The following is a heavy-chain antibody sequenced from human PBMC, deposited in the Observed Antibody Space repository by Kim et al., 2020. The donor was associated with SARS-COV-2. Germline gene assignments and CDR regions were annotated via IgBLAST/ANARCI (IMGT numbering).Heavy chain of an antibody. Sequence: GSLRLSCAASGFTFSSYWMHWVRQAPGKGLVWVSRINSDGSSTSYADSVKGRFTISRDNAKNTLYLQMNSLRAEDTAVYYCAREVVTAIPWFDYWGQGTLVTVSS. V-gene: IGHV3-74*01. J-gene: IGHJ4*02. CDR3: AREVVTAIPWFDY. D-gene: IGHD2-21*02. CDR2: INSDGSST. CDR1: GFTFSSYW.